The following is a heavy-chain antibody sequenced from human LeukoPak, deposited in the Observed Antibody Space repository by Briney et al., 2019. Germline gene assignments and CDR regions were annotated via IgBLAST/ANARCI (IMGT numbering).Heavy chain of an antibody. CDR3: ARGVLGYGRNDAFDI. CDR2: IHSSVSYI. J-gene: IGHJ3*02. D-gene: IGHD4-23*01. V-gene: IGHV3-21*01. CDR1: GFTFSSYY. Sequence: GGSLRLSCAASGFTFSSYYMNWVRQAPGKGLEWVSSIHSSVSYINYADSVRGRFTISRDNAKSSLYLQMNSLRAEDTAVYYCARGVLGYGRNDAFDIWGQGTMVTVSS.